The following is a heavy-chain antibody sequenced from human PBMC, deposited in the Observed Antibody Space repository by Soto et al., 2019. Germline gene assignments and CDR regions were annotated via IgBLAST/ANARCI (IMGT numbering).Heavy chain of an antibody. Sequence: QITLKESGPTLVKPTQTLTLTCTFSGFSLTTRGVGVGWIRQPPGKALECLALIYWVDDKRYSPSLQSRLSITKDTSKNQVVLTMTNVDPVDTATYYCAHIPNHYQYDWFDPWGQGTLVSVSS. CDR2: IYWVDDK. CDR3: AHIPNHYQYDWFDP. J-gene: IGHJ5*02. CDR1: GFSLTTRGVG. V-gene: IGHV2-5*02. D-gene: IGHD3-16*01.